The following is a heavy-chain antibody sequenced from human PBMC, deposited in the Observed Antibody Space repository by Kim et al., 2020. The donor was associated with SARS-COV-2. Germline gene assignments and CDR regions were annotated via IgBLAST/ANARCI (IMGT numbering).Heavy chain of an antibody. J-gene: IGHJ4*02. CDR3: AKPRSSGWYLVDYFDY. Sequence: GGSLRLSCAASGFTFSSYAMSWVRQAPGKGLEWVSAISGSGGSTYYADSVKGRFTISRDNSKNTLYLQMNSLRAEDTAVYYCAKPRSSGWYLVDYFDYWGQGTLVTVSS. D-gene: IGHD6-19*01. V-gene: IGHV3-23*01. CDR1: GFTFSSYA. CDR2: ISGSGGST.